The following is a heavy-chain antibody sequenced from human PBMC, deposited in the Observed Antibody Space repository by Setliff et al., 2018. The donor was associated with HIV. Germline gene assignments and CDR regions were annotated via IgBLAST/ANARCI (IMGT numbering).Heavy chain of an antibody. CDR3: ARIGNYDTSDYYTNFYYYYMDV. J-gene: IGHJ6*03. V-gene: IGHV4-34*01. Sequence: PSETLSLTCAVFGGSFSGYYWSWIRQPPGKGLEWIGEINHSGSTNYNPSLKSRVTISVDTSKNQFSLKLSSVTAADTAVYYCARIGNYDTSDYYTNFYYYYMDVWGKGTAVTVSS. CDR2: INHSGST. CDR1: GGSFSGYY. D-gene: IGHD3-22*01.